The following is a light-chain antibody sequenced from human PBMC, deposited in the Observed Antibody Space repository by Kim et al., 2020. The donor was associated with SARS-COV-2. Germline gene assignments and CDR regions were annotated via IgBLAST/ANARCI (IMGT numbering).Light chain of an antibody. V-gene: IGLV6-57*01. J-gene: IGLJ3*02. CDR2: ESN. CDR3: QSYDSSSPWV. Sequence: NFMLTQTHSVSESPGKTVTISCTRSSGSIASNYVQWYQQRPGSSPTTVIYESNQRPSGVPDRFSGSIDSSSNSASLTISGLKTEDEADYYCQSYDSSSPWVFVGGTQLTVL. CDR1: SGSIASNY.